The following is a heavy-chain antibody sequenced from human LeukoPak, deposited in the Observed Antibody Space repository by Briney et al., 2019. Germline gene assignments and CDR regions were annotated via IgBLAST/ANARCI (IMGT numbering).Heavy chain of an antibody. Sequence: SETLSLTCTVSGGSIRSYYWIWIRQPPEKGLEGMGFIFYSGTTNYNPSLKSRVTISVDTSKNQFSLKLSSVTAADPAVYYCARGGWNKFDYWGQGTLVTVSS. CDR1: GGSIRSYY. CDR3: ARGGWNKFDY. D-gene: IGHD3-22*01. V-gene: IGHV4-59*13. J-gene: IGHJ4*02. CDR2: IFYSGTT.